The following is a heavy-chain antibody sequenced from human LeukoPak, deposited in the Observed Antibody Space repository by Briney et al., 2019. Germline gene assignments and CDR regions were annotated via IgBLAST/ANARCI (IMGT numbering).Heavy chain of an antibody. V-gene: IGHV3-23*01. D-gene: IGHD5-18*01. CDR3: AKSDVRVDSGMVY. CDR2: ISGSSGST. Sequence: GGSLRLSCAASGFTLSNYAMSWVRQAPGKGVEWVSAISGSSGSTYYADSVKGRFTISRDNSKNTLYLQMSSLRAEDTALYYCAKSDVRVDSGMVYWGQGTLVTVSS. J-gene: IGHJ4*02. CDR1: GFTLSNYA.